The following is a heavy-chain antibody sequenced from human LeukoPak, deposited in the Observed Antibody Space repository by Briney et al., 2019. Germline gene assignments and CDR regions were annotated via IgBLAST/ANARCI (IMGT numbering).Heavy chain of an antibody. V-gene: IGHV3-48*03. CDR3: ARGYYVDY. CDR2: IRSSDDTI. J-gene: IGHJ4*02. D-gene: IGHD3-3*01. CDR1: GFTISSYE. Sequence: GGSLRLSCAASGFTISSYEMNWVRQAPGKGLEWISYIRSSDDTIYYADSVKGRFTISRDNAKNSLYLQMNSLRAEDTAVYYCARGYYVDYWGQGTLVTVSS.